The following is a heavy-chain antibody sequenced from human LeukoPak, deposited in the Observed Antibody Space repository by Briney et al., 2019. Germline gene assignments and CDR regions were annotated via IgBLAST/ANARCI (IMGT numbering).Heavy chain of an antibody. CDR2: MNPNRGNT. J-gene: IGHJ5*02. CDR1: GYTFTSYD. D-gene: IGHD3-3*01. Sequence: ASVKVSCKASGYTFTSYDINWVRQATGQGLEWMGWMNPNRGNTGYAQKFQGRVTMTRNTSISTAYMELSSLRSEDTAVYYCARTGFPYDFWSGYYQGYWFDPWGQGTLVTVSS. CDR3: ARTGFPYDFWSGYYQGYWFDP. V-gene: IGHV1-8*01.